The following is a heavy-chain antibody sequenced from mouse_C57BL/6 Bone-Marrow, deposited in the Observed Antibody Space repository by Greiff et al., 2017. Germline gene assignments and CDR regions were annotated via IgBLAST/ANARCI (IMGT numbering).Heavy chain of an antibody. D-gene: IGHD1-2*01. CDR3: ARRDYGEDYSRDY. CDR2: IYPGDGDT. Sequence: QVQLKQSGPELVKPGASVKISCKASGYAFSSSWMNWVQQRPGKGLEWIGRIYPGDGDTNSNGKFKGKATLTADKSSSTAYMQLSSLTAEDSAVYFCARRDYGEDYSRDYWGQGTSVTVSS. J-gene: IGHJ4*01. V-gene: IGHV1-82*01. CDR1: GYAFSSSW.